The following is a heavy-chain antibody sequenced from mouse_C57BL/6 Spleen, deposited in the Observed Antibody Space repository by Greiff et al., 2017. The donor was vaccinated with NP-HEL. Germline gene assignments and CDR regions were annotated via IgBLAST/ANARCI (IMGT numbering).Heavy chain of an antibody. CDR2: INSNGGST. CDR1: GFTFSSYG. CDR3: ARMARTIN. Sequence: EVKLMESGGGLVQPGGSLKLSCAASGFTFSSYGMSWVRQTPDKRLEWVATINSNGGSTYYPDSVKGRFTISRDNAKNTLYLQMSSLKSEDTAMYYCARMARTINWGQGTTLTVSS. J-gene: IGHJ2*01. V-gene: IGHV5-6-3*01.